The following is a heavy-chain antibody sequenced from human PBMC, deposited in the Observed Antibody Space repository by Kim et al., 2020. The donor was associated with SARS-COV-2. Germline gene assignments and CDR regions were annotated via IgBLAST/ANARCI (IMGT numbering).Heavy chain of an antibody. J-gene: IGHJ4*02. Sequence: PSPRSRVTISVDTSKNQFSLKLSSVTAADTAVYYCARGGDEAGSYSYFDYWGQGTLVTVSS. V-gene: IGHV4-59*09. D-gene: IGHD1-26*01. CDR3: ARGGDEAGSYSYFDY.